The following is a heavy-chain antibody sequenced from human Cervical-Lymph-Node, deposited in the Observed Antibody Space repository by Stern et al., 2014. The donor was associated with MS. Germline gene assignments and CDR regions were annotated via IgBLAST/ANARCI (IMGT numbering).Heavy chain of an antibody. Sequence: QVQLVQSGPGLVKPSETLSLTCTVSGGSMNSFYWSWMRQPPGKGLEWIGYIHYSGTTNYNPSLKSRLTMSVDTPKNQFSLNLTSVTAADTAVYYCARHSGWYGSHYWGHGTLGTVSS. CDR3: ARHSGWYGSHY. J-gene: IGHJ4*01. V-gene: IGHV4-59*08. CDR1: GGSMNSFY. D-gene: IGHD6-19*01. CDR2: IHYSGTT.